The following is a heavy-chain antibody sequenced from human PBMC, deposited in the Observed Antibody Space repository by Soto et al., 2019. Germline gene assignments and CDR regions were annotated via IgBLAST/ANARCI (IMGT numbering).Heavy chain of an antibody. CDR1: SYVIESGHY. CDR2: IYDSGTT. Sequence: SETLSLTCVVSSYVIESGHYWGWVRQPPGKGLEWVGSIYDSGTTYYNPSLRSRVTISADTSKNQFSLSLTSVTAADTALYYCARSPQYYTPGSSPFDYWGPGTMVTVSS. D-gene: IGHD3-3*01. CDR3: ARSPQYYTPGSSPFDY. J-gene: IGHJ4*03. V-gene: IGHV4-38-2*01.